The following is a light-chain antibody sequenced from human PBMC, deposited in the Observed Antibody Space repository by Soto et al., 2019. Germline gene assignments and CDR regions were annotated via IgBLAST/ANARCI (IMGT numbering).Light chain of an antibody. V-gene: IGKV3-11*01. CDR1: QSVSIY. J-gene: IGKJ4*01. CDR2: DIS. CDR3: QQRFAWPNS. Sequence: EIVLTQSPATLSLSPGERATLSCRASQSVSIYLAWYQQRPGQTPRLLIYDISTRAAGIPARFSGSVFRTDYTLTISNLEPEDSEVYYCQQRFAWPNSFGGGTKVQ.